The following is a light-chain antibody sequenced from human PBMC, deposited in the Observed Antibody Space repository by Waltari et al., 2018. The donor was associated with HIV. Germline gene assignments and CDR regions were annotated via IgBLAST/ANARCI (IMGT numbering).Light chain of an antibody. CDR2: GAS. J-gene: IGKJ5*01. CDR1: QSVSSY. CDR3: HQRSNWPIT. Sequence: EIVLTQSPGTLTLSPVERAPLSCRASQSVSSYLAWYQQKPGQAPRLLIYGASSRATGIPARFSGSGSGTDFTLTISSLEPGDFGVYYCHQRSNWPITFGQGTRLEIK. V-gene: IGKV3-11*01.